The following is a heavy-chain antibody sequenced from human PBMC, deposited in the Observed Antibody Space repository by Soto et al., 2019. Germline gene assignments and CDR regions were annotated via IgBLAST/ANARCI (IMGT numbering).Heavy chain of an antibody. CDR3: ARGRGYSYGLDP. CDR1: GDSITSNSYF. CDR2: IYYSGTT. D-gene: IGHD5-18*01. Sequence: PSETLSLTCTVSGDSITSNSYFWAWIRQPPGKGLEWIGFIYYSGTTSYNPSLKSRVAISLDTSKNQFSLNLSSVTAADTAVYYCARGRGYSYGLDPWGQGTLVTVSS. J-gene: IGHJ5*02. V-gene: IGHV4-39*07.